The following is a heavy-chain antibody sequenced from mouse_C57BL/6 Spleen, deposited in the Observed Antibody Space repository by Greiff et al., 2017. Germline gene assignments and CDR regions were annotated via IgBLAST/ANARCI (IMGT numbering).Heavy chain of an antibody. Sequence: QVKLMESGAELVRPGASVTLSCKASGYTFTDYEMHWVKQTPVHGLEWIGALDPENGGTAYNQKFKGKAILTADKSSSTAYMELRSLTSEDSAVYYCTREYYFDYWGQGTTLTVSS. J-gene: IGHJ2*01. CDR2: LDPENGGT. CDR3: TREYYFDY. CDR1: GYTFTDYE. V-gene: IGHV1-15*01.